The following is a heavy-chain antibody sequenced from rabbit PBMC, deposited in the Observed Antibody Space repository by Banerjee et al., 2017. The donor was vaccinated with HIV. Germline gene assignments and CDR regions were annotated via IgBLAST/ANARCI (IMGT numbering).Heavy chain of an antibody. V-gene: IGHV1S45*01. D-gene: IGHD8-1*01. CDR1: GFSFSSSYW. CDR3: ARGLVYVSSDSLYYGMDL. Sequence: QEQLEESGGDLVKPEGSLTLTCTASGFSFSSSYWLCWVRQAPGKGLEWIACISAGSSGGTYYASWAKGRFTISKTSSTTVTLQMTSLTAADTATYFCARGLVYVSSDSLYYGMDLWGPGTLVTVS. J-gene: IGHJ6*01. CDR2: ISAGSSGGT.